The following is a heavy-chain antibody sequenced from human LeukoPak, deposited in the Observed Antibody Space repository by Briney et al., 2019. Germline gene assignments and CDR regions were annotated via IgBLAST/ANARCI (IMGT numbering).Heavy chain of an antibody. V-gene: IGHV4-38-2*02. Sequence: KPSETLSLTCAVSGYSISSGYFWGWIRQPPGKGLEWIGSMYHSGSTYYNPSLKSRVTISVDTSKNQFSLKLSSVTAADTAVYYCARDYRSFYSAIWGQGTMVTVSS. D-gene: IGHD1-26*01. J-gene: IGHJ3*02. CDR2: MYHSGST. CDR3: ARDYRSFYSAI. CDR1: GYSISSGYF.